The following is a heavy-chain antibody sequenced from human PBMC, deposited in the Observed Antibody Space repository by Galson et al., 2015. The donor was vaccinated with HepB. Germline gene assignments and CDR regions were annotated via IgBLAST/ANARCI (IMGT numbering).Heavy chain of an antibody. CDR1: GFTFSSYA. Sequence: SLRLSCAASGFTFSSYAMSWVRQAPGKGLDWVSTIRAGGSGSTFYAESVKGRFTISRDNSKSMVYLQMDNLRAEDTALYHCAKVNFKVAGATTFWGQGTLVSVSS. CDR3: AKVNFKVAGATTF. J-gene: IGHJ4*02. D-gene: IGHD1-1*01. V-gene: IGHV3-23*01. CDR2: IRAGGSGST.